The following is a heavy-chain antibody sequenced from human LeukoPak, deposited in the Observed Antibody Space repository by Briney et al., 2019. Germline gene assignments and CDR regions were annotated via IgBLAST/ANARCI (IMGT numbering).Heavy chain of an antibody. J-gene: IGHJ4*02. CDR3: ARDHSSSKRLY. V-gene: IGHV3-30-3*01. Sequence: PGGSLRLSCAASGFTFSSYAMHWVRQAPGKGLEWVAVISYDGSNKYYADSVKGRFTISRDNSKNTLYLQMNSLRAEDTAVYYCARDHSSSKRLYWGQGTLVTVSS. D-gene: IGHD2-21*01. CDR2: ISYDGSNK. CDR1: GFTFSSYA.